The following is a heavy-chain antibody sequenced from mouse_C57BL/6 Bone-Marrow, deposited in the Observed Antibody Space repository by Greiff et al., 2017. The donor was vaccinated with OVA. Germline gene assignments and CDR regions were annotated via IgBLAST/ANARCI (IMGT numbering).Heavy chain of an antibody. CDR2: IYPGDGDT. V-gene: IGHV1-80*01. CDR3: ARKSPITTVVATEAMDY. Sequence: VQLQQSGAELVKPGASVKISCKASGYAFSSYWMNWVKQRPGKGLEWIGQIYPGDGDTNYNGQFKGKATLTADKSSSTAYMQLSSLTSEDSAVYFCARKSPITTVVATEAMDYWGQGTSVTVSS. CDR1: GYAFSSYW. J-gene: IGHJ4*01. D-gene: IGHD1-1*01.